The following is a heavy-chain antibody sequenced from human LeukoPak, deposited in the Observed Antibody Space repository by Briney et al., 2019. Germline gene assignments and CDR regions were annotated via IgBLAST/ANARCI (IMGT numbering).Heavy chain of an antibody. D-gene: IGHD3-3*01. CDR3: ARCDFWSGVDY. Sequence: GGSLRLSCAASGFTFSSYWMSWVRQAPGKGLEWVANIKQDGSERYYVDSVKGRFTISRVNAKNSLYLQMSSLRVEDTAVYYCARCDFWSGVDYWGQGILVTVSS. CDR2: IKQDGSER. V-gene: IGHV3-7*01. J-gene: IGHJ4*02. CDR1: GFTFSSYW.